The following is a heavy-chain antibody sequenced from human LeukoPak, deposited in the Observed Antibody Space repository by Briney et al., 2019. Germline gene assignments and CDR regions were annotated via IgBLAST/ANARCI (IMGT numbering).Heavy chain of an antibody. CDR1: GFTFSSYW. V-gene: IGHV3-7*01. CDR3: ARDRGQLLLLDKDGCFDY. CDR2: IKQDGSEK. J-gene: IGHJ4*02. Sequence: PGGSLRLSCAASGFTFSSYWMSWVRQAPGKGLDWVSNIKQDGSEKYYVDSVKGRFTISRDNAKNSLYLQMNSLRAEDTAVYYCARDRGQLLLLDKDGCFDYWGQGTLVTVSS. D-gene: IGHD2-2*01.